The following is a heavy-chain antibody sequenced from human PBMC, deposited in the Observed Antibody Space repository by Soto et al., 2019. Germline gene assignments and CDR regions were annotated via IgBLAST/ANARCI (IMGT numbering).Heavy chain of an antibody. CDR1: GFTFNNYA. V-gene: IGHV3-23*01. CDR3: AKSIVIVPAALGFDR. Sequence: GGSLRLSCAASGFTFNNYAMTWVRQAPGKGLEWISTISGNVDRTYYADSVKGRFTISRDNSKNTLFLQMNSLRAEDTAIYYCAKSIVIVPAALGFDRWGQGTLVTVSS. D-gene: IGHD2-2*01. J-gene: IGHJ4*02. CDR2: ISGNVDRT.